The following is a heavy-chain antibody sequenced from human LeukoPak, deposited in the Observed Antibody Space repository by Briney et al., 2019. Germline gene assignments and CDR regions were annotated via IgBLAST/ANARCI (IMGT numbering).Heavy chain of an antibody. J-gene: IGHJ4*02. V-gene: IGHV3-7*03. CDR2: IKQDGSEK. Sequence: GGSLRLSCAASGFTVSSNYMSWVRQAPGKGLEWVANIKQDGSEKYYVDSVKGRFTISRDNAKNSLYLQMNSLRAEDTAVYYCARRRGIAVAGTYYFDYWGQGTLVTVSS. D-gene: IGHD6-19*01. CDR1: GFTVSSNY. CDR3: ARRRGIAVAGTYYFDY.